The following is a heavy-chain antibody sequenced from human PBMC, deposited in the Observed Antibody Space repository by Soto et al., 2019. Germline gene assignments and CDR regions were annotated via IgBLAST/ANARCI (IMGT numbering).Heavy chain of an antibody. CDR1: GGTFSSYA. J-gene: IGHJ4*02. D-gene: IGHD6-19*01. CDR3: ASISAIRAVAGPGTGFDY. CDR2: IIPIFGTA. V-gene: IGHV1-69*13. Sequence: SVKVSCKASGGTFSSYAISWVRQAPGQGLEWMGGIIPIFGTANYAQKFKGRVTITADESTSTAYMELSSLRAEDTAVYYCASISAIRAVAGPGTGFDYWGQGTLVTVSS.